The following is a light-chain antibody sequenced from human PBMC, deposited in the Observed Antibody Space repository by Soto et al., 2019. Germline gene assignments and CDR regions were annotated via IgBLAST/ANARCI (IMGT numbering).Light chain of an antibody. J-gene: IGKJ3*01. CDR3: QQYNTWPFT. V-gene: IGKV3-15*01. CDR2: GAS. CDR1: QSVSSK. Sequence: EIVMTQSPATLSVSPGERATLSCRASQSVSSKLAWYQQKPGQAPRLLIYGASTRATGIPARFSGSGSGTEFTLTISSLQSEDFAVYYCQQYNTWPFTFGPGTKVDIK.